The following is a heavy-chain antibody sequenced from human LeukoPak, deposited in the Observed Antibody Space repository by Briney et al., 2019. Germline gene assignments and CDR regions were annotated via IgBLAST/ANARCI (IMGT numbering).Heavy chain of an antibody. D-gene: IGHD6-19*01. CDR1: GFTFSSYA. CDR3: ARDLSIAVAAPESY. CDR2: ISYDGSNK. J-gene: IGHJ4*02. V-gene: IGHV3-30-3*01. Sequence: GGSLRLSCAASGFTFSSYAMSWVRQAPGKGLEWVAVISYDGSNKYYADSVKGRFTISRDNSKNTLYLQMNSLRAEDTAVYYCARDLSIAVAAPESYWGQGTLVTVSS.